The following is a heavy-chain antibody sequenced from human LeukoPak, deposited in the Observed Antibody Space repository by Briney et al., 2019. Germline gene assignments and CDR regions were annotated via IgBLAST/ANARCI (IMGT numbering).Heavy chain of an antibody. D-gene: IGHD2/OR15-2a*01. V-gene: IGHV4-59*01. CDR1: GESISGFY. Sequence: PSETLSLTCTVSGESISGFYWTWIRQPPGKGLEWIGYIYYSGSTNYNPSLKSRVTISVDTSKNQFSLKLSSVTAADMAVYYCATQILLCHYFWGQGTLVTVSS. CDR3: ATQILLCHYF. J-gene: IGHJ4*02. CDR2: IYYSGST.